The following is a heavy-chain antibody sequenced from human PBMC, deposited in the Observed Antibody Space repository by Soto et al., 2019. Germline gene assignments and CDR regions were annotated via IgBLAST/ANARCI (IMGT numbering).Heavy chain of an antibody. J-gene: IGHJ6*03. Sequence: EVQLLESGGGLVQPGGSLRLSCAASGFTFTSYAMSWVRQAPGKGLEWVSAISGSGGSTYYADSVKGRFTISRDNSKNPLYLQMNSPRAEDTAVYYCAREGGGFYYYYYMDVWGKGTTVTVSS. CDR1: GFTFTSYA. CDR3: AREGGGFYYYYYMDV. D-gene: IGHD3-16*01. V-gene: IGHV3-23*01. CDR2: ISGSGGST.